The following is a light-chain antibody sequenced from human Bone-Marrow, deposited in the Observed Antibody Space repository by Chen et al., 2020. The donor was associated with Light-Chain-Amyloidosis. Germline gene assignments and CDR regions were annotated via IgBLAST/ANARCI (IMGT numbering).Light chain of an antibody. J-gene: IGLJ1*01. Sequence: QSALTQPASVSGSPGPSITIPCTGTSSDVGGDNHVSWYQQHPDKAPKLMIYEVTNRPSWVPDRFSGSKYDNTASLTISGLQTEDEADYFCSSYTITNTLVFGSGTRVTVL. CDR2: EVT. CDR3: SSYTITNTLV. V-gene: IGLV2-14*01. CDR1: SSDVGGDNH.